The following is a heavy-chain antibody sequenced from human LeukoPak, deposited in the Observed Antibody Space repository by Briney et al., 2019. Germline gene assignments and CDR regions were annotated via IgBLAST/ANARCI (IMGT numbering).Heavy chain of an antibody. CDR2: INPNSGGT. CDR3: ARDRPYSSDSGGGYYYYYMDV. D-gene: IGHD6-19*01. Sequence: ASVKVSCKASGYTFTGYYIHWVRQAPGQGLEWMGWINPNSGGTNYAQKFQGRVTMTRDTSISTAYMELSRLRSDDTAVYYCARDRPYSSDSGGGYYYYYMDVWGKGTTVTVSS. J-gene: IGHJ6*03. V-gene: IGHV1-2*02. CDR1: GYTFTGYY.